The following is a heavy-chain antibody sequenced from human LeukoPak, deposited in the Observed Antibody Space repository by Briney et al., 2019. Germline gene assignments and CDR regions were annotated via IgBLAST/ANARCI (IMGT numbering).Heavy chain of an antibody. CDR1: GGSISSYY. V-gene: IGHV4-4*09. Sequence: SETLSLTCTASGGSISSYYWSWIRQPPGKGLEWIGYIYTRGSTNYNPSLKSRVTISVDTSKNQFSLKLSSVTAADTAVYYCASVAYGAFDYWGQGTLVTVSS. D-gene: IGHD4/OR15-4a*01. CDR2: IYTRGST. CDR3: ASVAYGAFDY. J-gene: IGHJ4*02.